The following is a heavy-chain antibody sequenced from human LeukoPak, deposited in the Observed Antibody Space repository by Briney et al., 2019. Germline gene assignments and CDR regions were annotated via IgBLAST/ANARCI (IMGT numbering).Heavy chain of an antibody. CDR1: GYTFTGYY. D-gene: IGHD3-10*01. CDR3: ARDYYGSGSPYYMDV. Sequence: ASVKVSCKASGYTFTGYYMHWVRQAPGQGLEWMGWINPNSGGTNYAQKFQGRVTMTRDTSISTAYMELSRLRSDDTAVYYCARDYYGSGSPYYMDVWGKGTTVTISS. V-gene: IGHV1-2*02. CDR2: INPNSGGT. J-gene: IGHJ6*03.